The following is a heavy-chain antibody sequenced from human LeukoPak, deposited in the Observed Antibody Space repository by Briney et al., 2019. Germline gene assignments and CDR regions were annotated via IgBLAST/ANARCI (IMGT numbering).Heavy chain of an antibody. D-gene: IGHD2-15*01. CDR1: GGSISSYY. V-gene: IGHV4-59*08. J-gene: IGHJ4*02. CDR2: IYYSGST. Sequence: SETLSLTCTVSGGSISSYYWSWIRQPPGKGLEWIGYIYYSGSTNYNPSLKSRVTISVDTSKNQFSLKLSSVTAADTAVYYCARVSSIVVVVAATQYYFDYWGQGTLVTVSS. CDR3: ARVSSIVVVVAATQYYFDY.